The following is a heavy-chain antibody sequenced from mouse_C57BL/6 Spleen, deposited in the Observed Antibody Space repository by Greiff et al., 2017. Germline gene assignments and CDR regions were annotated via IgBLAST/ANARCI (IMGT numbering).Heavy chain of an antibody. J-gene: IGHJ1*03. CDR1: GYTFTSYW. V-gene: IGHV1-64*01. D-gene: IGHD1-1*01. CDR3: TSGDGWYLDV. CDR2: IHPGSGST. Sequence: QVQLQQSGAELVKPGASVKLSCKASGYTFTSYWMHWVKQRPGQGLEWIGVIHPGSGSTNYNEKFKSKATMTVDKSSNTAYMQLSSLTSEDSAVYYCTSGDGWYLDVWGKGTTVTVSS.